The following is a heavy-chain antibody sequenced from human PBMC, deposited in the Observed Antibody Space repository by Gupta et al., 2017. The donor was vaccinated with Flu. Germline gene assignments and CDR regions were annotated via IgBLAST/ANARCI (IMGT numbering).Heavy chain of an antibody. CDR1: GGSISSGGYY. D-gene: IGHD3-10*01. V-gene: IGHV4-31*03. CDR2: IYYSGST. J-gene: IGHJ5*02. Sequence: QVQLQESGPGLVKPSQTLSLTCTVSGGSISSGGYYWSWIRQHPGKGLEWIGYIYYSGSTYYNPSLKSRVTISVDTSKNQFSLKLSSVTAADTAVYYCARGIHMVRGVHEFSHNWFDPWGQGTLVTVSS. CDR3: ARGIHMVRGVHEFSHNWFDP.